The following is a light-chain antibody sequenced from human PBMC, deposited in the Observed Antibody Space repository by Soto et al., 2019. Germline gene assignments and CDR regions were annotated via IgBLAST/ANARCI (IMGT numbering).Light chain of an antibody. V-gene: IGLV8-61*01. CDR1: SGSVSTNNY. CDR2: NTD. Sequence: QTVVTQEPSFSVSPGGTVTLTGGLYSGSVSTNNYPSWYHQTPGQAPRTLIYNTDTRSSGVPDRFSGSILGNKAALTITGAQADDESDYYCVLYLGSGIWVFGGGTKLTVL. CDR3: VLYLGSGIWV. J-gene: IGLJ3*02.